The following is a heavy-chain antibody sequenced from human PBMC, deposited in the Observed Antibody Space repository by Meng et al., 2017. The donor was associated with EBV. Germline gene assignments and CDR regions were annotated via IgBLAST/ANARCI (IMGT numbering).Heavy chain of an antibody. CDR1: GFTFIGYA. J-gene: IGHJ4*02. CDR3: ARERTGYYAEY. V-gene: IGHV3-30-3*01. CDR2: ISYDGSNE. D-gene: IGHD3/OR15-3a*01. Sequence: QVQLVVSGGGVVQPGRSLRLSCAASGFTFIGYAMHWVRQAPGKGLDWVAFISYDGSNEWYAGSVKGRFTISRDNSKNTLSLQMNSLRPEDTAIYYCARERTGYYAEYWGQGTLVTVS.